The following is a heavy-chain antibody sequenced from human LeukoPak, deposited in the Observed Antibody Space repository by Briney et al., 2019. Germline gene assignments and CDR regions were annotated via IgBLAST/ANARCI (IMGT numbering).Heavy chain of an antibody. D-gene: IGHD2-8*01. V-gene: IGHV4-61*02. J-gene: IGHJ5*02. CDR2: LSTRGNT. CDR1: GASVSSGNYF. CDR3: TRALCINGVCEWFDP. Sequence: SETPSLTCSVSGASVSSGNYFWTWIRQPTGKGLEWIGRLSTRGNTNYNPSLESRVTISGDTSKNQFSLQLRSVTAADTAVYYCTRALCINGVCEWFDPWGQGTLVTVSS.